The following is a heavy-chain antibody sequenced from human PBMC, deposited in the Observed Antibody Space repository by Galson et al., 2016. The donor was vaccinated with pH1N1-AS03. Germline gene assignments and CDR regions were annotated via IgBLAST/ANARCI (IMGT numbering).Heavy chain of an antibody. CDR1: GYSFRKFF. V-gene: IGHV7-4-1*02. CDR2: IDANTGNP. Sequence: SVKVSCKATGYSFRKFFLNWVRQAPGQGLEWMGNIDANTGNPTYGQGFTGRFVLSLDKSVSTTYLYISDLKTDDTAVYFCARGTPSPGTDYWGQGTLVTVSS. J-gene: IGHJ4*02. CDR3: ARGTPSPGTDY. D-gene: IGHD3-10*01.